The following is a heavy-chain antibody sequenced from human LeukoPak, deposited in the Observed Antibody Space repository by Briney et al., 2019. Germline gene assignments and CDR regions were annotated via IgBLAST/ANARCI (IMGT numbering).Heavy chain of an antibody. D-gene: IGHD6-13*01. V-gene: IGHV4-30-2*01. J-gene: IGHJ3*02. CDR2: IYHSGST. CDR1: GGSISSGGYY. Sequence: SETLSLTCTVSGGSISSGGYYWSWIRQPPGKGLEWIGYIYHSGSTYYNPSLKSRVTISVDRSKNQFSLKLSSVTAADTAVYYCARDRPDPGIAAAGSPYAFDIWGQGTMVTVSS. CDR3: ARDRPDPGIAAAGSPYAFDI.